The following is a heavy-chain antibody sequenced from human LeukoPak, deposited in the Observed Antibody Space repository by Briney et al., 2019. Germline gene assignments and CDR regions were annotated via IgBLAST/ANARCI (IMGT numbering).Heavy chain of an antibody. Sequence: GALRLSCAASGFTFSSYSMNWVRQAPGKGLEWVSSISGSNSYIYYADSVKGRFTISRDNAKNSLYLQMNSLRAEDTAVYYCARDRDVVVVPAAAPFGYWGQGTLVTVSS. CDR3: ARDRDVVVVPAAAPFGY. CDR2: ISGSNSYI. D-gene: IGHD2-2*01. CDR1: GFTFSSYS. V-gene: IGHV3-21*03. J-gene: IGHJ4*02.